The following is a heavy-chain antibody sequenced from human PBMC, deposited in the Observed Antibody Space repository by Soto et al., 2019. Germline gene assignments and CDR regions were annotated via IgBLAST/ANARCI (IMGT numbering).Heavy chain of an antibody. V-gene: IGHV2-5*02. CDR2: IYCDDDK. CDR3: AHSLIPNWGSRGAFDY. CDR1: GFSLSTSGVG. J-gene: IGHJ4*02. D-gene: IGHD7-27*01. Sequence: QITLKESGPTLVKPTQTLTLTCTFSGFSLSTSGVGVGWIRQPPGKALEWLALIYCDDDKRYSPSLKSRLTITKDTSKNQVVLTMTNMDPVDTATYYCAHSLIPNWGSRGAFDYWGQGTLVTVSS.